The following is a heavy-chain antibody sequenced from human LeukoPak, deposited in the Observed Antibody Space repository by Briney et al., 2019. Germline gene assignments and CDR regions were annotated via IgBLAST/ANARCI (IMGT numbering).Heavy chain of an antibody. CDR2: IIPMFGTA. V-gene: IGHV1-69*13. J-gene: IGHJ5*02. CDR3: ARWDDYGDYIYTTLDP. D-gene: IGHD4-17*01. Sequence: SVKVSCKASGGTFSKYAIIWVRQAPGQGLEWMGGIIPMFGTANYAQKFQGRVTITADESTSTAYVELSSLRSEDTAVYYCARWDDYGDYIYTTLDPWGQGTLVTVSS. CDR1: GGTFSKYA.